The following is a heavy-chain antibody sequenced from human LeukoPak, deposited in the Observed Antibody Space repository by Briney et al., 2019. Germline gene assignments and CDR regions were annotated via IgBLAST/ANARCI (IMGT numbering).Heavy chain of an antibody. CDR3: ARDSSGYWYFDL. CDR2: MNPNSGNT. Sequence: ASVKVSCKASGYTFTSYDINWVRQATGQGLEWMGWMNPNSGNTSYAQKFQGRVTMTRDMSTSTVYMELSSLRSEDTAVYYCARDSSGYWYFDLWDRGTLVTVSS. CDR1: GYTFTSYD. V-gene: IGHV1-8*01. D-gene: IGHD6-25*01. J-gene: IGHJ2*01.